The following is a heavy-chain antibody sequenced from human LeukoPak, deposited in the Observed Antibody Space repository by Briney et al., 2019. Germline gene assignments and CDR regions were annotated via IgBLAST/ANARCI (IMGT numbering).Heavy chain of an antibody. D-gene: IGHD3-10*01. CDR2: ISAYNGNT. J-gene: IGHJ5*02. V-gene: IGHV1-18*01. CDR1: GYTFTNYG. Sequence: GASVKVSCKASGYTFTNYGISWVRQAPGQGLEWMGWISAYNGNTNYAQKLQGRVTMTTDTSRSTGYMELRSLRSDDTAVYYCARDFPYNYGSGSPSNWLGPWGQGTLVTVSS. CDR3: ARDFPYNYGSGSPSNWLGP.